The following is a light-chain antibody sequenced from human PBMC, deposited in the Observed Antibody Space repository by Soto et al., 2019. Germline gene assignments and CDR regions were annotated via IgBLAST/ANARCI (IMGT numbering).Light chain of an antibody. J-gene: IGLJ1*01. V-gene: IGLV2-23*01. CDR1: SSDVGSYNS. CDR3: CSYVGDPYV. CDR2: EGY. Sequence: QSVLTQPASVSGSPGQSIAISCTGTSSDVGSYNSVSWYQQHPGKAPKPIIYEGYKRPSGVSDRFSGSKSGNTASLTISGLQAEDEADYYCCSYVGDPYVFGTGTKVTVL.